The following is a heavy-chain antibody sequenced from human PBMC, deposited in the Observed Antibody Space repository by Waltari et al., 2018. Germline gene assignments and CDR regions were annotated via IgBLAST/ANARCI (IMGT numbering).Heavy chain of an antibody. CDR3: TRQTLGYCTSAACRRLEA. D-gene: IGHD2-8*02. Sequence: QVQLQESGPRLVKPSETLSLTCDVSGYAINSGFYWGWFRQAPEKGLEWIATIYHDGPTFYNPSLQGRVTTSMNTSKNQISLKLKSVTAADTAVYYCTRQTLGYCTSAACRRLEAWGQGTLVTVSS. J-gene: IGHJ5*02. CDR2: IYHDGPT. CDR1: GYAINSGFY. V-gene: IGHV4-38-2*01.